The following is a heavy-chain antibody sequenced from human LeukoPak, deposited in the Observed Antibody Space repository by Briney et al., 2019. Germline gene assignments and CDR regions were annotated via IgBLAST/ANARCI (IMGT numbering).Heavy chain of an antibody. CDR1: GDSVSNNRAA. J-gene: IGHJ4*02. Sequence: SQTLSLTCAISGDSVSNNRAAWNWIRQSPSRGLEWLGRTYYRSKWYNDYAVSVSSRIIINPDTSNNQFSLHLISVTPEDTAVYYCATDNWGELYFDYWGQGTLVTVSS. CDR2: TYYRSKWYN. CDR3: ATDNWGELYFDY. V-gene: IGHV6-1*01. D-gene: IGHD1-1*01.